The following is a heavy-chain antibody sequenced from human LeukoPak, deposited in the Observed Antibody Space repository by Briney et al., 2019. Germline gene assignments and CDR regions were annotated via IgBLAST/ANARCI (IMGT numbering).Heavy chain of an antibody. J-gene: IGHJ3*02. V-gene: IGHV5-51*01. CDR3: ARRKAAADAFDI. CDR2: IYPGDSDT. CDR1: GYSFTSYW. D-gene: IGHD6-13*01. Sequence: LKIFCKGYGYSFTSYWIGWVRQMPGKGLEWMGIIYPGDSDTRYSPSFQGQVTISADKSISTAYLQWSSLKASDTAMYYCARRKAAADAFDIWGQGTMATVSS.